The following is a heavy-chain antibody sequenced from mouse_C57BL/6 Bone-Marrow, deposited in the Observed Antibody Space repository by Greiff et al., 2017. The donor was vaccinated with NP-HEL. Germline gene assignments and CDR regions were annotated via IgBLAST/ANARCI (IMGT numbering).Heavy chain of an antibody. D-gene: IGHD2-4*01. J-gene: IGHJ3*01. Sequence: VQLQQSGAELARPGASVKLSCKASGYTFTSYGISWVKQRTGQGLEWIGEIYPRSGNTYYNEKFKGKATLTADKSSSTAYMELRSLTSEDSAVYFCARSRYDYDEGGPWFAYWGQGTLVTVSA. CDR2: IYPRSGNT. CDR1: GYTFTSYG. V-gene: IGHV1-81*01. CDR3: ARSRYDYDEGGPWFAY.